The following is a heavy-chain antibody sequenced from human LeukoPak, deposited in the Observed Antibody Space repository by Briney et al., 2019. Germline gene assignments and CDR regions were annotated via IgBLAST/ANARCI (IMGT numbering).Heavy chain of an antibody. D-gene: IGHD3-10*02. CDR2: IYSGGST. Sequence: GGSLRLSCAASGFTVSSNYMSWVRQAPGKGLEWVSVIYSGGSTYYADSVKGRFTISRDNSKNTQYLQMNSLRAEDTAVYYCARVRGLKKAALIRFALDAFDIWGQGTMVTVSS. V-gene: IGHV3-66*02. J-gene: IGHJ3*02. CDR3: ARVRGLKKAALIRFALDAFDI. CDR1: GFTVSSNY.